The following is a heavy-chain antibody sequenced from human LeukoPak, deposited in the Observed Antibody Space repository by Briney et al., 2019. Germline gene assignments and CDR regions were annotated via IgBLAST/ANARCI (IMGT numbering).Heavy chain of an antibody. D-gene: IGHD2-2*01. CDR2: IYHSGST. CDR1: GGSISSGGYY. Sequence: SETLSLTCTVSGGSISSGGYYWRWIGQPPGKGLEWIAYIYHSGSTYYNPSLKSRVTISVDTSKNQFSLKLSSVTAADTAVYYCARYCSSTSCYGVDYWGQGTLVTVSS. CDR3: ARYCSSTSCYGVDY. J-gene: IGHJ4*02. V-gene: IGHV4-30-2*01.